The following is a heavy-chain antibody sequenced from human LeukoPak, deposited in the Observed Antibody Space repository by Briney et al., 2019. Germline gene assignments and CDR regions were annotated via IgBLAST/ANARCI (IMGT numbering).Heavy chain of an antibody. CDR1: GGSISGYY. D-gene: IGHD1-26*01. Sequence: SETLALTCTASGGSISGYYWSWGRQTPGKGLEWIGYIHHSGNPNYPPSLKPRVTISVDTANTQFSLNLKSVSAAATAVYFCARALVGAQPYAPLLRATYYFALWGRGTLVTVSS. J-gene: IGHJ2*01. CDR2: IHHSGNP. CDR3: ARALVGAQPYAPLLRATYYFAL. V-gene: IGHV4-59*13.